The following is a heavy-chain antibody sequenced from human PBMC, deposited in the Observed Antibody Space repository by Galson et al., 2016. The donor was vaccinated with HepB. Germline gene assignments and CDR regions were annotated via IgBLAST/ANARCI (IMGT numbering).Heavy chain of an antibody. CDR2: ISGRGDNI. CDR1: GFTFTNHA. CDR3: AKGRNYYDNSGYFAD. V-gene: IGHV3-23*01. Sequence: SLSLSCAASGFTFTNHAMSWVRQAPGKGLEWVLTISGRGDNIYYADSVKGRFTISRDNSKNTLFLQMNSLRAEDTAVYYCAKGRNYYDNSGYFADWGQGTLVTVSS. J-gene: IGHJ4*02. D-gene: IGHD3-22*01.